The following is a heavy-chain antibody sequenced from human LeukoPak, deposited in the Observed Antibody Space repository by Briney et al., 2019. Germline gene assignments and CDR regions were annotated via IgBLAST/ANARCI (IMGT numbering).Heavy chain of an antibody. CDR2: INHSGST. Sequence: SETLSLTCAVYGGSFSGYYWSWIRQPPGKGLEWIGEINHSGSTNYNQSLKSRVTISVDTSKNQFSLKLSSVTAADTAVYYCARGSIAAAGSPSASNWFDPWGQGTLVTVSS. V-gene: IGHV4-34*01. CDR1: GGSFSGYY. CDR3: ARGSIAAAGSPSASNWFDP. D-gene: IGHD6-13*01. J-gene: IGHJ5*02.